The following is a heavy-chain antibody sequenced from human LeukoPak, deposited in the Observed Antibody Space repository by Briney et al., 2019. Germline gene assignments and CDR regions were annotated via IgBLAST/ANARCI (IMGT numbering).Heavy chain of an antibody. D-gene: IGHD6-19*01. Sequence: GGSLRLSCAASGFTFSSCWMHWVRQARGKGLVWVSRINSDGSSTTYADSVKGRFTISRDNAKNTLYLQMNSLRAEDTAVYYCAKDLGGGSGCYDLWGRGTLVTVSS. V-gene: IGHV3-74*01. CDR2: INSDGSST. CDR1: GFTFSSCW. J-gene: IGHJ2*01. CDR3: AKDLGGGSGCYDL.